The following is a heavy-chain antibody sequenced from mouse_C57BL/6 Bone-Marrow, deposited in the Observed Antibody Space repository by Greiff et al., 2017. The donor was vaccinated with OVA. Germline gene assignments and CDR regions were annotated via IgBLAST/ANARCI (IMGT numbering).Heavy chain of an antibody. Sequence: QVQLKESGPGLVKPSQSLFLTCSITGFPITSGYYWIWIRQSPGKPLEWMGYITHSGATFYNPSLQSPISITRATSKNQFFLQLNSVTTEDTALYYCAGDSSDYYGSPFAYWGPWTLVPVSA. J-gene: IGHJ3*01. CDR3: AGDSSDYYGSPFAY. CDR1: GFPITSGYY. V-gene: IGHV12-3*01. CDR2: ITHSGAT. D-gene: IGHD1-1*01.